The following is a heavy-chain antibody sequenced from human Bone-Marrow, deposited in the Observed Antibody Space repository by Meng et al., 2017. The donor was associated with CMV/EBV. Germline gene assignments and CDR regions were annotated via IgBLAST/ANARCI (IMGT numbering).Heavy chain of an antibody. CDR1: GFTFSDYY. V-gene: IGHV3-7*03. CDR3: VRKGRDFDF. Sequence: LSRATSGFTFSDYYIGWIRQAPGKGLEWVANIKTDGSETSYVVSVQGRFTISRDNARKSLYLQMNSLRGEDTAVYYCVRKGRDFDFWGQGTLVTVSS. CDR2: IKTDGSET. J-gene: IGHJ4*02.